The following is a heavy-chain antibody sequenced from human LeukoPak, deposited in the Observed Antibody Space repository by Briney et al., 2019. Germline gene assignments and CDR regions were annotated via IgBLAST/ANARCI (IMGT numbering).Heavy chain of an antibody. D-gene: IGHD1-7*01. J-gene: IGHJ4*02. CDR2: IYYSGST. Sequence: KPSETLSLTCTVSGGSISSYYWSWIRQPPGKGLEWIGYIYYSGSTNYNPSLKSRVTISVDTSKNQFSLKLSSVTAADTAVYYCARTSFNWNYVFDYWGQGTLVTVSS. CDR1: GGSISSYY. V-gene: IGHV4-59*01. CDR3: ARTSFNWNYVFDY.